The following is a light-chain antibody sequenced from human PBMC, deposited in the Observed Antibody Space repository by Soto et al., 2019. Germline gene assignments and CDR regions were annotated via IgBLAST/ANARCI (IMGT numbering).Light chain of an antibody. CDR1: QSIDTA. V-gene: IGKV1-5*03. Sequence: DIQMTQSPSTLSASVGDRVTITCRASQSIDTAVAWYQQKPGKAPNLLIYRASNLESGVPSRFSGSGSGTEFTLAISSLQPDDFAAYYCQQYGRFLTFGQGTKLEIK. J-gene: IGKJ2*01. CDR2: RAS. CDR3: QQYGRFLT.